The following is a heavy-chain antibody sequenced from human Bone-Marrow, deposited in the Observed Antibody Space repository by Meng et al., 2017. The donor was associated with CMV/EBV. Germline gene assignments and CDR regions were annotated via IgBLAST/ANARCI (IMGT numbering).Heavy chain of an antibody. Sequence: GGSLRLSCAASGFTFSSYSMNWVRQAPGKGLEWVAVISYDGNTKYYADSVKGRFTISRDNSKNTLYLQMNSLRAEDTAVYYCAKDRGQQLPRGDFDYWGQGTLVTVSS. CDR1: GFTFSSYS. D-gene: IGHD6-13*01. CDR2: ISYDGNTK. J-gene: IGHJ4*02. V-gene: IGHV3-30*18. CDR3: AKDRGQQLPRGDFDY.